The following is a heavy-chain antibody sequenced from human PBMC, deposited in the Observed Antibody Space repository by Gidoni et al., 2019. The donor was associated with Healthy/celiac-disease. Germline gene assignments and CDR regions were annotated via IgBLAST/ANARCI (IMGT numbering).Heavy chain of an antibody. CDR2: IRSKAYGGTT. Sequence: EVQLVESGGGLVQPGRSLRLSRPASGFTFGDYAMSWFRQAPGKGLEWVGFIRSKAYGGTTEYAASVKGRFTISRDDSKSIAYLQMNSLKTEDTAVYYCTRDGHYYDSSGYGSYWFDPWGQGTLVTVSS. J-gene: IGHJ5*02. V-gene: IGHV3-49*03. CDR3: TRDGHYYDSSGYGSYWFDP. CDR1: GFTFGDYA. D-gene: IGHD3-22*01.